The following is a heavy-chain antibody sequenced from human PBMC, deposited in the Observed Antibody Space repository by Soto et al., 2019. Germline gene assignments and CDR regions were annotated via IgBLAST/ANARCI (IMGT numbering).Heavy chain of an antibody. CDR1: GGTFSTYT. CDR2: IIPILGIV. CDR3: ARDSGYCSGGSCHIEGPIDY. Sequence: QVQLVHSGAEVKKPGSSVKVSCKASGGTFSTYTISWVRQAPGQGLEWMGRIIPILGIVNYAQKFQGRVAITADKSTSTAYRELGSLSSDATAVYYCARDSGYCSGGSCHIEGPIDYWGQGTLVTVSS. D-gene: IGHD2-15*01. J-gene: IGHJ4*02. V-gene: IGHV1-69*04.